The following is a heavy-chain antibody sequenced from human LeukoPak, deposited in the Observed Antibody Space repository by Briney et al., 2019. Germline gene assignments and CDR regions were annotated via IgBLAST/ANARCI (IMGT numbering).Heavy chain of an antibody. CDR3: ARELSATSYYYYYMDV. D-gene: IGHD5-24*01. CDR1: GFTFSSYS. J-gene: IGHJ6*03. Sequence: PGGSLRLSCAASGFTFSSYSMNWVRQAPGKGLEWVSSISSSSSYIYYADSVKGRFTISRDNAKNSLYLQMNSLRAEDTAVYYCARELSATSYYYYYMDVWGKGTTVTVSS. V-gene: IGHV3-21*01. CDR2: ISSSSSYI.